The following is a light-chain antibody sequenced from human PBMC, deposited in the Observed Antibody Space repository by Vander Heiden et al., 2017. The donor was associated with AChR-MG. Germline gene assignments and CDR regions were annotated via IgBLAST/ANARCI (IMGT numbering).Light chain of an antibody. CDR1: NIGSKN. J-gene: IGLJ2*01. Sequence: YQLTPPLLVVVALGKTDRITCRGNNIGSKNVQWYQQKSGEAPVLVIYRDSNRPSGIPERFSGSNSRNTATLTISRAQAGDEADYYCQVWDSSTAVVFGGGTKLTVL. CDR3: QVWDSSTAVV. V-gene: IGLV3-9*01. CDR2: RDS.